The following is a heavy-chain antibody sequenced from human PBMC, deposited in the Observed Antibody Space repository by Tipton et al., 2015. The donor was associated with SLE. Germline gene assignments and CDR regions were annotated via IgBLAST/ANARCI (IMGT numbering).Heavy chain of an antibody. Sequence: TLSLTCAVYGGSFSGYYWSWIRQPPGKGLEWIGEINHSGSTNYNPSLKSRVTMSVDTSKNQFSLKLSSVTAADTAVYYCARATGITGTFYFYYGMDVWGQGTTVTVSS. CDR1: GGSFSGYY. J-gene: IGHJ6*02. CDR3: ARATGITGTFYFYYGMDV. V-gene: IGHV4-34*01. CDR2: INHSGST. D-gene: IGHD1-20*01.